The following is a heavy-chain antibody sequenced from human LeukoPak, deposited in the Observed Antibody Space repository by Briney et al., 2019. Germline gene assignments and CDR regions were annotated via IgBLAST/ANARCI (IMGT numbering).Heavy chain of an antibody. V-gene: IGHV1-2*02. D-gene: IGHD2-2*01. CDR3: ATLQSPSIVVVPAAMGY. J-gene: IGHJ4*02. CDR1: GYTFTGYY. CDR2: INPNSGGT. Sequence: GASVKVSCKASGYTFTGYYMHWVRQAPGQGLEWMGWINPNSGGTNYAQKFQGRVTMTRDTSISTAYMELSSLRSEDTAVYYCATLQSPSIVVVPAAMGYWGQGTLVTVSS.